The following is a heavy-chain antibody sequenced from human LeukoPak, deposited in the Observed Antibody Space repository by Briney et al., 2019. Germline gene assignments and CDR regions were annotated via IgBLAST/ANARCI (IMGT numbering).Heavy chain of an antibody. CDR1: GFTFSSYG. Sequence: PGGSLRLSCAASGFTFSSYGMHWVRQAPGKGLEWVAFIRYDGSNKYYADSVKGRFTISRDNSKNTLYLQMNSLRAEDTAVYYCAKDSRGYTATQYYFDYWGQGTLVTVSS. D-gene: IGHD5-18*01. CDR2: IRYDGSNK. CDR3: AKDSRGYTATQYYFDY. V-gene: IGHV3-30*02. J-gene: IGHJ4*02.